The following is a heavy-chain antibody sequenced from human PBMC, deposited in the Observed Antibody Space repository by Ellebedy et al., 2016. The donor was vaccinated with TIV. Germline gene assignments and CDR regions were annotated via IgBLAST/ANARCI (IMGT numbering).Heavy chain of an antibody. Sequence: ASVKVSXXASGHIFTTYGIHWVRQAPGQRPEWMGWINTGNGNTKYSQKFQGRITITRDTSASTDYMDTAYMELSSLMSEDTAVYYCATREWQDPMDVWGQGTAVTVSS. CDR3: ATREWQDPMDV. V-gene: IGHV1-3*04. CDR1: GHIFTTYG. J-gene: IGHJ6*02. CDR2: INTGNGNT. D-gene: IGHD3-3*01.